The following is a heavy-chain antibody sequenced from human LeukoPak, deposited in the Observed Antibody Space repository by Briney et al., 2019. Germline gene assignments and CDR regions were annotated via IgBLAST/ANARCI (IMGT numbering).Heavy chain of an antibody. Sequence: ASVKVSCKASGYTFTSYGISWVRQAPGQGLEWMGWISAYNGNTNYAQKLQGRVTMTTDTSTSTAYMELRSLRSDDTAVYYCAREAPGIAAADKDYWGQGTLVTVSS. CDR3: AREAPGIAAADKDY. CDR2: ISAYNGNT. V-gene: IGHV1-18*01. CDR1: GYTFTSYG. D-gene: IGHD6-13*01. J-gene: IGHJ4*02.